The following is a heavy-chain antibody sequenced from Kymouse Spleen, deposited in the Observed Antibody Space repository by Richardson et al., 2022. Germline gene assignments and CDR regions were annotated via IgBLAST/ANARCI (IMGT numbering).Heavy chain of an antibody. CDR1: GFTFSSYG. D-gene: IGHD3-10*01. Sequence: QVQLVESGGGVVQPGRSLRLSCAASGFTFSSYGMHWVRQAPGKGLEWVAVIWYDGSNKYYADSVKGRFTISRDNSKNTLYLQMNSLRAEDTAVYYCARDRLLWFGELLRYYYYGMDVWGQGTTVTVSS. CDR3: ARDRLLWFGELLRYYYYGMDV. CDR2: IWYDGSNK. V-gene: IGHV3-33*01. J-gene: IGHJ6*02.